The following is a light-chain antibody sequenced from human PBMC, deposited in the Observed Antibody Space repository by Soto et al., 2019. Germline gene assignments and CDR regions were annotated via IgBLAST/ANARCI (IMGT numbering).Light chain of an antibody. Sequence: HSVLPQPPSLSGATGQRVAISCTGSSSPIGAGYDVHWYQHLPGTAPKLVIFSNVNRPSGVPDRFSGSKSGTSASLAITGIKAEDEAEYYCQSFERSLSDFDVVVTGTEVSVL. CDR1: SSPIGAGYD. CDR2: SNV. J-gene: IGLJ1*01. CDR3: QSFERSLSDFDV. V-gene: IGLV1-40*01.